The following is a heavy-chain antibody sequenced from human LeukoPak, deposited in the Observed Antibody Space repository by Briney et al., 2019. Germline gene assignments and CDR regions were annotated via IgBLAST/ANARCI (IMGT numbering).Heavy chain of an antibody. Sequence: ASVKVSCKASGYTFISYGFSWVRQAPGQGLEWMGWISAYNGNTNYAQKLQGRVTMTTDTSTSTAYMELRSLRSDDTAMYYCARSLSDYSRFDYWGQGTLVTVSS. J-gene: IGHJ4*02. CDR3: ARSLSDYSRFDY. CDR2: ISAYNGNT. CDR1: GYTFISYG. V-gene: IGHV1-18*01. D-gene: IGHD4-11*01.